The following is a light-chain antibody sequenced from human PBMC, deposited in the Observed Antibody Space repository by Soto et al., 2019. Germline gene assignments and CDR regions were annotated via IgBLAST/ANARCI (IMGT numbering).Light chain of an antibody. CDR1: SSDIGTYNL. CDR2: EDT. CDR3: CSYAGSSTYVV. Sequence: SALTPPASVSGSPGQSITISCTGTSSDIGTYNLVSWYQQHPGKAPKLMIYEDTKRPSGVSNRFSGSKSGNTASLTISGLQAEDEADYYCCSYAGSSTYVVFGGGTQLTVL. J-gene: IGLJ2*01. V-gene: IGLV2-23*01.